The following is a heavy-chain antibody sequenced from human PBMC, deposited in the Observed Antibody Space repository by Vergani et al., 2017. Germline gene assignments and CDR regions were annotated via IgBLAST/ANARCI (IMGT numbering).Heavy chain of an antibody. D-gene: IGHD3-10*01. CDR2: IYPGDSEV. CDR3: ASGGHGSENGGALQL. CDR1: GYIFSNFW. V-gene: IGHV5-51*01. Sequence: EVRLVQSGSETKKPGESLKISCQAFGYIFSNFWIGWVRQRPGRGLEWMGIIYPGDSEVKSNPTFRGQVIFSVDTSVNTAYLQWRSLQASDTATYFCASGGHGSENGGALQLWGQGTNITVSS. J-gene: IGHJ3*01.